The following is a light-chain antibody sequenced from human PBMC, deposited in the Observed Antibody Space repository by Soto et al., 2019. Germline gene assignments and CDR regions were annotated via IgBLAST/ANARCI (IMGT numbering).Light chain of an antibody. V-gene: IGKV3-15*01. CDR1: QSVSSY. CDR2: DAS. CDR3: QQYNDWPPST. Sequence: TRCPCIMYLFSGEMDTLSCRASQSVSSYLAWYQQKPGQAPRLLIYDASDRATGIPARFSGSGSGTEFTLTISSLQSEDFAVYYCQQYNDWPPSTFGQGTKVDIK. J-gene: IGKJ1*01.